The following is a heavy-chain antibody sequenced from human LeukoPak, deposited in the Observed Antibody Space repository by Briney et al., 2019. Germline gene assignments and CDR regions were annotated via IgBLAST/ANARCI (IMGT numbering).Heavy chain of an antibody. CDR1: GGTFSSYA. CDR3: ARALPYYYGSGSIYYYYMDV. V-gene: IGHV1-69*13. D-gene: IGHD3-10*01. Sequence: SVKVSCKASGGTFSSYAISWVRQAPGQGLEWMGGIIPIFGTANYAQKFQGRVTITADESTSTAYMELSSLRSEDTAVYYCARALPYYYGSGSIYYYYMDVWGKGTTVTISS. CDR2: IIPIFGTA. J-gene: IGHJ6*03.